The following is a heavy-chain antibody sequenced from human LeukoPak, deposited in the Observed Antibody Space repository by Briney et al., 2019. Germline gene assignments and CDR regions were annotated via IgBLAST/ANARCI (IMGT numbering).Heavy chain of an antibody. CDR1: GYTFTSYY. J-gene: IGHJ3*02. CDR2: INPGGGST. CDR3: ARLLPYVFDI. Sequence: GASVKVSCKASGYTFTSYYIYWVRQAPGQGLEWMGIINPGGGSTSYAQKFQGRVTMTRDTSTSTVYMELSSLRSEDTAVYYCARLLPYVFDIWGQGTMVTVSS. D-gene: IGHD3-22*01. V-gene: IGHV1-46*01.